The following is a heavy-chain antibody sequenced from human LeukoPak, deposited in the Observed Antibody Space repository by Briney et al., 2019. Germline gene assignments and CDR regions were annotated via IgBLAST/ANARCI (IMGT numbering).Heavy chain of an antibody. CDR1: GFSLSTSGMR. CDR3: AREGVTPLGWFDP. Sequence: SGPTLVNPTQTLTLTCSFSGFSLSTSGMRVSWIRQPPGKALEWLARIDWDHDKFYSTSLKTRLTISKDTSKNQVVLTMTNMDPVDTATYYCAREGVTPLGWFDPWGQGTLVTVSS. D-gene: IGHD3-10*01. CDR2: IDWDHDK. V-gene: IGHV2-70*04. J-gene: IGHJ5*02.